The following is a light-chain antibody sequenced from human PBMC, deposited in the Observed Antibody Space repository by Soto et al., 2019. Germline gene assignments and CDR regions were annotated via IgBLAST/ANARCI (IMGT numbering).Light chain of an antibody. CDR1: SSDVGSYNL. V-gene: IGLV2-23*03. CDR3: CSYAGSSTFVV. Sequence: QSVLTQPASVSGSPGQSITISCTGTSSDVGSYNLVSWYQQHPGKAPKLMIYEGSKRPSGVSNRFSGSKSGNTASLPISGVQAEDEADDYCCSYAGSSTFVVFGGGTKLTVL. CDR2: EGS. J-gene: IGLJ2*01.